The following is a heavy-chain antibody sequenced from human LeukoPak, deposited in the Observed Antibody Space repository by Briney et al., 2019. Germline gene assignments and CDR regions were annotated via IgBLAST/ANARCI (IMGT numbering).Heavy chain of an antibody. J-gene: IGHJ5*02. CDR3: ARHVRKRGIAAAGSPGWFDP. CDR2: IYYSGST. CDR1: GGSISSSSYS. Sequence: SETLSLTCTVSGGSISSSSYSWGWIRQPPGKGLEWIGSIYYSGSTYFNPSLKSRVTISVYTSKNQFSLKLNSVTAADTAVYYCARHVRKRGIAAAGSPGWFDPWGQGTLVTVSS. V-gene: IGHV4-39*01. D-gene: IGHD6-13*01.